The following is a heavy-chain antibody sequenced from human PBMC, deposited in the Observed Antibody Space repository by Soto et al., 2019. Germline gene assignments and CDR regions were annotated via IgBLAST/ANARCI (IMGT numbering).Heavy chain of an antibody. V-gene: IGHV3-64*04. CDR1: GFAFSSSA. CDR2: IGSYSGGST. CDR3: ARMKIIVVVPAAHLSWPFDY. J-gene: IGHJ4*02. Sequence: GGSLRLSCIASGFAFSSSAMHWVRQAPGKGLEYVSNIGSYSGGSTYYADSVKGRFTISRDNSKNTLYLQMNSLRAEDTAVYYCARMKIIVVVPAAHLSWPFDYWGQGTLVTVSS. D-gene: IGHD2-2*01.